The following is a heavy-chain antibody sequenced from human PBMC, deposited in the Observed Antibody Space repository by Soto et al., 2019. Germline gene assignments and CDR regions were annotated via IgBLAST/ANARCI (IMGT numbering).Heavy chain of an antibody. J-gene: IGHJ3*02. Sequence: QVQLVQSGAEVKKPGSSVKVSCKASGGTFSSNAISWVRQAPGQGLEWMGGIIPIFGTANYAQKFQGRVTITADESTSTAYMELSSLRSEDTAVYYCARGGYDSSGYFDAFDIWGQWTMVTVSS. V-gene: IGHV1-69*01. D-gene: IGHD3-22*01. CDR1: GGTFSSNA. CDR2: IIPIFGTA. CDR3: ARGGYDSSGYFDAFDI.